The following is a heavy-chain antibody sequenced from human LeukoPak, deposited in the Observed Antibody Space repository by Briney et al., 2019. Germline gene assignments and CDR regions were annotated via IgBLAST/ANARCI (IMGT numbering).Heavy chain of an antibody. D-gene: IGHD1-1*01. CDR3: ALGDPTYNWFDP. J-gene: IGHJ5*02. CDR1: GYSISRDYY. V-gene: IGHV4-38-2*02. Sequence: SETLSLTCTVSGYSISRDYYWGWIRQPQGKGLEWIGSIYHTGSTYYNPSLKSRVTISVDTSKNQFSLKLSSATAADTAVYYCALGDPTYNWFDPWGQGTLVTVSS. CDR2: IYHTGST.